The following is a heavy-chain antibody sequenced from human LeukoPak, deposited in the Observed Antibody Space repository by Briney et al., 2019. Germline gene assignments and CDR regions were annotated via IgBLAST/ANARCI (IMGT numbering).Heavy chain of an antibody. Sequence: SETLSLTCTVSGGSIGSSSYYWTWIRQHPGKGLEWIGYIYYSGSTNYNPSLKSRVTILVDTSKNQFSLRLSSVTAADTAVYFCASSTGYCSGGSCYVYWGQGTLVTVSS. CDR2: IYYSGST. J-gene: IGHJ4*02. V-gene: IGHV4-31*03. CDR3: ASSTGYCSGGSCYVY. D-gene: IGHD2-15*01. CDR1: GGSIGSSSYY.